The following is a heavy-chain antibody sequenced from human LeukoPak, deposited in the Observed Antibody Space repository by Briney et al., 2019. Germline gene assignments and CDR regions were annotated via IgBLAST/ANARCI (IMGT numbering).Heavy chain of an antibody. CDR1: GGSLSNYY. CDR2: IYYTGAT. J-gene: IGHJ4*02. V-gene: IGHV4-59*01. Sequence: PSETLSLTCTVSGGSLSNYYWSWIRLPPGKGLEWIGYIYYTGATNYNPSLRSRVTISRDTSKNQFSLNLNSVTAADAAVYYCARAGYSYGTGYYFDYWGQGALVTVSS. CDR3: ARAGYSYGTGYYFDY. D-gene: IGHD5-18*01.